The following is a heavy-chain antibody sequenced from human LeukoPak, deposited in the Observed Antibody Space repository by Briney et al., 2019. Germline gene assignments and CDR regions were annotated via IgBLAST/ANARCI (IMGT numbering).Heavy chain of an antibody. CDR3: ARKYSSSRYDTSGAFDI. V-gene: IGHV4-4*02. J-gene: IGHJ3*02. CDR1: GGSISSSNW. Sequence: PSETLSLTCAVSGGSISSSNWWSWVRQPPGKGLEWIGEIYHSGSTNYNPSLKSRVTISVDKSKNQFSLKLSSVTAADTAVYYCARKYSSSRYDTSGAFDIWGQGTMVTVSS. D-gene: IGHD6-13*01. CDR2: IYHSGST.